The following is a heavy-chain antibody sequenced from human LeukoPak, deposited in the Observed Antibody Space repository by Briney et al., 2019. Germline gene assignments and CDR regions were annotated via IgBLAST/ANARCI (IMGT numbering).Heavy chain of an antibody. D-gene: IGHD3-10*01. CDR3: ARHEGSGSSLAAFDV. Sequence: GESLKISCKASGYSFTSYWIGWVLQMPGKGLEWMGIIYPGDFDARYSPSFQGQVTISADKIITTAYLQWSSLKASDTAMYYCARHEGSGSSLAAFDVWGQGTMVTVSS. V-gene: IGHV5-51*01. J-gene: IGHJ3*01. CDR1: GYSFTSYW. CDR2: IYPGDFDA.